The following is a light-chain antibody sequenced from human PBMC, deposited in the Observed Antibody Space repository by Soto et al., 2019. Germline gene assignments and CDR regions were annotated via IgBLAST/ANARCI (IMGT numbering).Light chain of an antibody. V-gene: IGKV3-20*01. CDR1: QSLSSSS. J-gene: IGKJ3*01. CDR3: QQYNSYAFS. Sequence: IGLTQSPGTLSLSPGERATLSYRPGQSLSSSSLAWYQQRPGQAPRLLIYTASSRATGIPDRFSGSGSGTDFTLTISGLQPEDVATYYCQQYNSYAFSFGPGTKVDIK. CDR2: TAS.